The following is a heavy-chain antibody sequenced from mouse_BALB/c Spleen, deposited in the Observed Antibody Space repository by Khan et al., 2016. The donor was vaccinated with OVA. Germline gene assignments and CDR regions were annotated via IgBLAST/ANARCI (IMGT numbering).Heavy chain of an antibody. J-gene: IGHJ3*01. CDR2: IYPGSGNI. V-gene: IGHV1-77*01. Sequence: QVQLQQSGAELARPGASVKLSCKASGYTFTDYYINWMKQRTGQGLEWIGEIYPGSGNIYYNEKFKGKATLTAGKSSSPAYMQLSSLTSEDSAVYFCAREWAAWFPYWGQGTLVTVSA. CDR1: GYTFTDYY. CDR3: AREWAAWFPY.